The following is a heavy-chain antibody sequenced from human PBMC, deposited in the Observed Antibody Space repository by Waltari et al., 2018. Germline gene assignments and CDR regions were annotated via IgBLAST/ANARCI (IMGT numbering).Heavy chain of an antibody. CDR1: GGSISSGGYS. J-gene: IGHJ5*02. Sequence: QLQLQESGSGLVKPSQTLSLTCAVPGGSISSGGYSWSWIRHPPGKGLEWIGYIYHSGSTYYNPSLKSRVTISVDRSKNQFSLKLSSVTAADTAVYYCARDLGYCSGGSCHRWFDPWGQGTLVTVSS. V-gene: IGHV4-30-2*01. CDR3: ARDLGYCSGGSCHRWFDP. CDR2: IYHSGST. D-gene: IGHD2-15*01.